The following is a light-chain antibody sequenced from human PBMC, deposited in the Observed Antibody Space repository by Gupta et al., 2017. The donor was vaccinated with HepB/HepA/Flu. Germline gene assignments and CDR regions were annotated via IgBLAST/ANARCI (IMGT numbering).Light chain of an antibody. CDR1: TSNIGTNY. CDR2: RNS. CDR3: EAWDGSLSGLYV. Sequence: QSVLTQPPSASETPGQRVTIFCSGSTSNIGTNYVSWYQQLPGPAPRLIMYRNSQRPSGVPARFSGSKSGTPASLAISGLRTEEEGEYYCEAWDGSLSGLYVFGTGTKVSVL. V-gene: IGLV1-47*01. J-gene: IGLJ1*01.